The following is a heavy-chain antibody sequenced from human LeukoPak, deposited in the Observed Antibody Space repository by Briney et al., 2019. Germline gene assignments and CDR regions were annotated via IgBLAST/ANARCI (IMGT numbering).Heavy chain of an antibody. Sequence: PGGSLRLSCAASGLTFDDYGMSWVRQAPGKGLEWVSGINWNGGSTGYADSVKGRFTISRDNAKNSLYLQMNSLRAEDTALYYCARALDSTPYYDFWSGYYKIDYFDYWGQGTLVTVSS. CDR1: GLTFDDYG. D-gene: IGHD3-3*01. CDR3: ARALDSTPYYDFWSGYYKIDYFDY. J-gene: IGHJ4*02. CDR2: INWNGGST. V-gene: IGHV3-20*04.